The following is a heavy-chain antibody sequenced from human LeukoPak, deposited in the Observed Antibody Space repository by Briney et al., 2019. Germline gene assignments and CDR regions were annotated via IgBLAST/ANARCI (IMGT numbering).Heavy chain of an antibody. V-gene: IGHV4-59*01. CDR2: IYYSGST. CDR1: GGSITNYY. J-gene: IGHJ4*02. Sequence: SETLSLTCTVSGGSITNYYWSWIRQPPGKGLEWIGYIYYSGSTNYNPSLKSRVTISVDTSTNQFSLKLSSVTAADTAVYFCARGGRLLGKFDYWGQGTLVTVSS. CDR3: ARGGRLLGKFDY. D-gene: IGHD3-22*01.